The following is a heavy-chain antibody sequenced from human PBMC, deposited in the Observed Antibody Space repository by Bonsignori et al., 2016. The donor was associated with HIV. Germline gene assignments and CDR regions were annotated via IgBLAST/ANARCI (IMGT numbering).Heavy chain of an antibody. Sequence: SETLSLTCAVYGGSFSGYYWSWIRQPPGKGLEWIGEINHSGSTNYNPSLKSRVTISVDTSKNQFSLKLNSVTAADTAVYYCARTQDGTHDYGDYRAEYFQHWGQGTLVTVSS. V-gene: IGHV4-34*01. CDR3: ARTQDGTHDYGDYRAEYFQH. D-gene: IGHD4-17*01. CDR1: GGSFSGYY. CDR2: INHSGST. J-gene: IGHJ1*01.